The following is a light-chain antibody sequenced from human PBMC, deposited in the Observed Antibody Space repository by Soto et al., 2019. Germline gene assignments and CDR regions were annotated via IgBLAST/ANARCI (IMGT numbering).Light chain of an antibody. CDR2: AVN. CDR3: CSYTGTGTLAV. J-gene: IGLJ2*01. CDR1: SSDVGGYNY. V-gene: IGLV2-14*01. Sequence: QPVLTQPASVSGSPGQSITISCTGTSSDVGGYNYVSWYQQHPGKAPTLLVYAVNKRPSWVSNRFSGSKSGNTASLTISGLQTEDDADYYCCSYTGTGTLAVFGGGTKLTVL.